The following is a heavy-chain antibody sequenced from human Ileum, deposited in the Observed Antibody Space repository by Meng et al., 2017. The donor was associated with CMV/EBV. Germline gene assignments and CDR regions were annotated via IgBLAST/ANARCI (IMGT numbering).Heavy chain of an antibody. V-gene: IGHV3-30*02. D-gene: IGHD6-13*01. Sequence: GGSLRLSCVTSGFTFVIYGMHWVRQAPGKGLEWVAFIRYDGSHQDYADSVKGRFTISRDNSKNTVYLEMNSLRVEDTAVYFCAKVGSGWWGIDIWGQGTLVTVPQ. J-gene: IGHJ4*02. CDR1: GFTFVIYG. CDR2: IRYDGSHQ. CDR3: AKVGSGWWGIDI.